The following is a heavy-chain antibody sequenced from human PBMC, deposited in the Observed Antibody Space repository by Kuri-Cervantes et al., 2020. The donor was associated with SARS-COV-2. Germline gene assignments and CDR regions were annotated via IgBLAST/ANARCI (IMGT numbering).Heavy chain of an antibody. J-gene: IGHJ4*02. CDR3: AKASYGGNRGGVDY. CDR2: ISWNSGSI. Sequence: SLKISCAASGFTFDDYAMHWVRQAPGKGLEWVSGISWNSGSIGYADSVKGRFTISRDNAKNSLYLQMNSLRAEDTALYYCAKASYGGNRGGVDYWGQGTLITVSS. D-gene: IGHD4-23*01. V-gene: IGHV3-9*01. CDR1: GFTFDDYA.